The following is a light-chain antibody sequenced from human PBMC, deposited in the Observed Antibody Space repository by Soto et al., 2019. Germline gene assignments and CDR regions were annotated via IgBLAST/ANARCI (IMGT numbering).Light chain of an antibody. V-gene: IGKV1D-12*01. Sequence: DIQMTQSPSSVSASVGDRVTIICRASQDISGWLAWFQQKPGRAPKLLIYAASILQSGVPSRFNGSGSGTDFTLTISSLQPKDFATYYCQQANSCPWTFGQGTRVEIK. J-gene: IGKJ1*01. CDR2: AAS. CDR1: QDISGW. CDR3: QQANSCPWT.